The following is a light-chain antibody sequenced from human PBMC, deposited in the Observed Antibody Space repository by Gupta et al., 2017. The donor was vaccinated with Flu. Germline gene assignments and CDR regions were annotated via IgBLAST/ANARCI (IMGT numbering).Light chain of an antibody. CDR3: VLNRGSDSVL. Sequence: TAAMTRCLGYSPGSTRDYPCWHQQTPAQAPRTFSNNTSTRASAVRVPVSSSILGNKSALTITEAEEEDESDYYCVLNRGSDSVLFGGGTKLTVL. V-gene: IGLV8-61*01. CDR1: YSPGSTRDY. J-gene: IGLJ3*02. CDR2: NTS.